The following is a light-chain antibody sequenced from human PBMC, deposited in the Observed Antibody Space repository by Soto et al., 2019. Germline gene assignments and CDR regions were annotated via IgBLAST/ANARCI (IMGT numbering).Light chain of an antibody. CDR3: AAWDGSLNNVL. V-gene: IGLV1-44*01. J-gene: IGLJ2*01. Sequence: QPVLTQPPSASGTPGQRVTISCSGSGSSIGTNTVNWYRQLPGTAPKLLIYGDNQWPSGVPDRFSGSKSGTSASLAISGLQSEDEADYYCAAWDGSLNNVLFGGGTKLTVL. CDR1: GSSIGTNT. CDR2: GDN.